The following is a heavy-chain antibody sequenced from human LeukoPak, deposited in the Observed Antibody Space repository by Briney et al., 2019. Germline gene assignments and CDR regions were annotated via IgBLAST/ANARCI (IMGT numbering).Heavy chain of an antibody. Sequence: SVTVSCTASGGTFSSYAISWVRQAPGQGLEWMGGIIPIFGTANYAQKFQGRVTITADESTSTAYMELSSLRSEDTAVYYCARGWYNWNGDYYYYYMDVWGKGTTVTISS. D-gene: IGHD1-1*01. CDR2: IIPIFGTA. CDR1: GGTFSSYA. J-gene: IGHJ6*03. V-gene: IGHV1-69*13. CDR3: ARGWYNWNGDYYYYYMDV.